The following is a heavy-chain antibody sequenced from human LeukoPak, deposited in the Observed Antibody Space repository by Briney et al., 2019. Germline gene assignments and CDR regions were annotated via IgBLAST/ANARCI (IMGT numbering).Heavy chain of an antibody. Sequence: GGSLRLSCAVSGFTFSGYAMHWVRQAPGKGLEWVALLQYDGNNKYYVDSVKGRFTISRDISKNTLYLQMNSPRPDDTAVYYCAKDSKHYSMDVWGQGTTVTVS. J-gene: IGHJ6*02. D-gene: IGHD2/OR15-2a*01. CDR1: GFTFSGYA. V-gene: IGHV3-30*02. CDR3: AKDSKHYSMDV. CDR2: LQYDGNNK.